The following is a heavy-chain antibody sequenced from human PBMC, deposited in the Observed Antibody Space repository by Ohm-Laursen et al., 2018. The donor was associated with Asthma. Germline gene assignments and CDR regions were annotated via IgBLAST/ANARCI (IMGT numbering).Heavy chain of an antibody. CDR1: GGSIISGGYY. V-gene: IGHV4-31*03. J-gene: IGHJ4*02. Sequence: TLSLTCSISGGSIISGGYYWSWIRQHPGKALEWTGHIYNSGSTHYIPSLEIRLTMSIDTSKYQFSLKLSSVTAADTVVDYCARGNDILTGFLPCYFDYWGQGTLVTVSS. CDR3: ARGNDILTGFLPCYFDY. D-gene: IGHD3-9*01. CDR2: IYNSGST.